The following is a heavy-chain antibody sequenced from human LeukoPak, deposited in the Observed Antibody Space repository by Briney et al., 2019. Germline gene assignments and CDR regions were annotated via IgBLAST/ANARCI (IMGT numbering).Heavy chain of an antibody. V-gene: IGHV1-69*13. CDR2: IIPIFGTA. Sequence: ASVTVSCKASGGTFSSYAISWVRQAPGQGFEWMGGIIPIFGTANYAQKFQGRVTITADESTSTAYMELSSLRSEDTAVYYCARVPNREGYCSGGSCYSVYYYYYGMDVWGQGTTVTVSS. D-gene: IGHD2-15*01. CDR1: GGTFSSYA. J-gene: IGHJ6*02. CDR3: ARVPNREGYCSGGSCYSVYYYYYGMDV.